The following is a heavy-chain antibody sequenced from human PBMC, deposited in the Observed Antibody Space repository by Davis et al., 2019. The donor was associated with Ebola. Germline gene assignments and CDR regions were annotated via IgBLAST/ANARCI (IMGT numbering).Heavy chain of an antibody. CDR2: INPNSGGT. Sequence: ASVTVSCKVSGYSFPAYFLHWVRQAPGQGLEWMGRINPNSGGTNYAQKFQGRVTITEDTSTDTAYMELSSLRSEDTAVYYCARDFDRVRTWGQGTLVTVSS. V-gene: IGHV1-2*06. CDR3: ARDFDRVRT. J-gene: IGHJ4*02. CDR1: GYSFPAYF. D-gene: IGHD3-22*01.